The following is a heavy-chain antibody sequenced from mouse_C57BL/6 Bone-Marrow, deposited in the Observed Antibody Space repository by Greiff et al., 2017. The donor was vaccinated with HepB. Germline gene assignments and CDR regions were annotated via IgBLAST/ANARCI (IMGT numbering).Heavy chain of an antibody. V-gene: IGHV14-3*01. Sequence: EVQLMESVAELVRPGASVKLSCTASGFNIKNTYMHWVKQRPEQGLEWIGRIDPANGNTKYAPKFQGKATITADTSSNTAYLQLSSLKSEDPAIYYCANDYDDAWFAYWGQGTLVTVSA. CDR3: ANDYDDAWFAY. J-gene: IGHJ3*01. CDR1: GFNIKNTY. CDR2: IDPANGNT. D-gene: IGHD2-4*01.